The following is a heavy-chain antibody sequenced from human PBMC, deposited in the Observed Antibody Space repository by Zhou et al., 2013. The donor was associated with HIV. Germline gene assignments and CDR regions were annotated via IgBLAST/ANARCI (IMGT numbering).Heavy chain of an antibody. J-gene: IGHJ6*02. CDR1: GYTFTSYG. V-gene: IGHV1-18*01. CDR3: ARVGLIHDHGMDV. Sequence: QVQLLQSGSEMKKPGASVKVSCKTSGYTFTSYGISWLRQAPGHGLEWLGWISGYNGHTNYAQKLHVRVSLTTDASTSTAYMELRSLTSDDTAVYYCARVGLIHDHGMDVWGQGTTVTVSS. CDR2: ISGYNGHT. D-gene: IGHD6-19*01.